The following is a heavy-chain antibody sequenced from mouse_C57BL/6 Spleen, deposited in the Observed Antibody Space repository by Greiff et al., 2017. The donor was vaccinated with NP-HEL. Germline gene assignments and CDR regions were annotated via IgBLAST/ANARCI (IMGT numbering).Heavy chain of an antibody. CDR1: GFTFSSYA. CDR3: ARDQGLRREGFAY. CDR2: ISDGGSYT. D-gene: IGHD2-4*01. J-gene: IGHJ3*01. Sequence: EVMLVESGGGLVKPGGSLKLSCAASGFTFSSYAMSWVRQTPEKRLEWVATISDGGSYTYYPDNVKGRFTISRDNAKNNLYLQMSHLKSEDTAMYYCARDQGLRREGFAYWGQGTLVTVSA. V-gene: IGHV5-4*01.